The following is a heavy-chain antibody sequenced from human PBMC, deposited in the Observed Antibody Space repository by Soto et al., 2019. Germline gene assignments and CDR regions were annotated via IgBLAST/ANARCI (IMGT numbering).Heavy chain of an antibody. CDR3: ARDLEVVAATLDNWYFDL. CDR1: GGTFSSYA. J-gene: IGHJ2*01. CDR2: IIPIFGTA. Sequence: QVQLVQSGAEVKKPGSSVKVSCKASGGTFSSYAISWVRQAPGQGLEWMGGIIPIFGTANYAQKFQGRVTITADESTSTAYMELSSLRSEDTAVYYCARDLEVVAATLDNWYFDLWGHGTLVTVSS. V-gene: IGHV1-69*01. D-gene: IGHD2-15*01.